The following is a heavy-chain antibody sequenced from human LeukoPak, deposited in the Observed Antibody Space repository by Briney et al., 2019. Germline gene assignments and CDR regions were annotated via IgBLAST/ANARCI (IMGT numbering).Heavy chain of an antibody. D-gene: IGHD6-19*01. CDR1: GGSISSLNL. J-gene: IGHJ4*02. CDR3: AGLEGRYSTDWFYFFDY. Sequence: SETLSLTCAVSGGSISSLNLWSWLRQPPGKGLEWVGEMYLDGRTNFHPSVRGRVTIFIDKPKNQLSLQLTSVTAADTAVYNCAGLEGRYSTDWFYFFDYWGQGALVTVSS. V-gene: IGHV4-4*02. CDR2: MYLDGRT.